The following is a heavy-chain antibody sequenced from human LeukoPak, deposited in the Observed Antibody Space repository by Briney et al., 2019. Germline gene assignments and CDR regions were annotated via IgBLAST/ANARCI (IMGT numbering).Heavy chain of an antibody. V-gene: IGHV1-69*01. CDR2: IIPIFGTA. Sequence: SVKVSCTASGGTFSSYAISWVRQAPGQGLEWMGGIIPIFGTANYAQKFQGRVTITADESTSTAYMELSSLRSEDTAVYYCATRAVAGIPYYFDNWGQGTLVTVSS. D-gene: IGHD6-19*01. CDR3: ATRAVAGIPYYFDN. CDR1: GGTFSSYA. J-gene: IGHJ4*02.